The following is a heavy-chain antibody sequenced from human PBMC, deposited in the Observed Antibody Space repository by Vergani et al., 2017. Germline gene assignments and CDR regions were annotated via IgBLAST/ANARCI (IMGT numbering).Heavy chain of an antibody. CDR2: INWNGGST. J-gene: IGHJ4*02. CDR3: ARDHGRIVGATMADY. Sequence: EVQLVEPGGGLVQPGGSLSFSCAAPGFTFDDYGMSWVRQAPGKGLEWVAGINWNGGSTGYPDSVKGRFTISRDNAKNSLYLQMNSLRAEDTALYYCARDHGRIVGATMADYWGQGTLVTVSS. CDR1: GFTFDDYG. V-gene: IGHV3-20*04. D-gene: IGHD1-26*01.